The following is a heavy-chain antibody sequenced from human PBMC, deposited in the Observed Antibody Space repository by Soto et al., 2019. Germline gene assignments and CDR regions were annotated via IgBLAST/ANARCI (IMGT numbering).Heavy chain of an antibody. V-gene: IGHV1-8*01. Sequence: ASVKVSCKASGYTFTSYGINWVRQATGQGLEWMGWMNPNSGNTGYAQKFQGRVTMTRNTSISTAYMELSSLRSEDTAVYYCARGLVVHDAFDIWGQGTMVTVSS. CDR2: MNPNSGNT. D-gene: IGHD2-8*02. CDR1: GYTFTSYG. CDR3: ARGLVVHDAFDI. J-gene: IGHJ3*02.